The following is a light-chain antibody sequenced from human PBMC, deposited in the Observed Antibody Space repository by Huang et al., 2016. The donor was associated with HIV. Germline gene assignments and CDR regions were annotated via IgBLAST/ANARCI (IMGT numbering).Light chain of an antibody. CDR3: QNYNSAPALT. CDR1: QGISNY. Sequence: DIQMTQSPSSLSASVGDRVTITCRASQGISNYLAWYQQKQGKGPKVLIYAGSTLQSGVPSRFSGGGSGTDFTLTISSLQPEDVATYYCQNYNSAPALTFGGGTKVEIK. CDR2: AGS. J-gene: IGKJ4*01. V-gene: IGKV1-27*01.